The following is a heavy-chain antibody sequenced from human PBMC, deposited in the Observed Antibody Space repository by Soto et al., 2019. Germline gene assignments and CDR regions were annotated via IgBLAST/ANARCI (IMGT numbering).Heavy chain of an antibody. J-gene: IGHJ4*02. CDR2: IYPSVSS. V-gene: IGHV4-38-2*02. Sequence: PSETLSLTCSVSGFAISRGYYWSWVRQPPGKGLEWIGSIYPSVSSYHNPSLATRLRLSIDTPKNQFTLNLTSVTAADTALYFCAREKVGTTFFDNWGQGSQVTVSS. CDR1: GFAISRGYY. D-gene: IGHD1-1*01. CDR3: AREKVGTTFFDN.